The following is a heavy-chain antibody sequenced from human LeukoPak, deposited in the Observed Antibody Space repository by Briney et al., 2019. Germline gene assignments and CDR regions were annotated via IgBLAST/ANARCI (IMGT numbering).Heavy chain of an antibody. CDR2: IRYDGSNK. CDR3: AKGLRIVVVPAAIKWFDP. V-gene: IGHV3-30*02. Sequence: GGSLRLSCAASGFTFSSYGMHWVRQAPGKGLEWVAFIRYDGSNKYYADSVKGRFTISRDNCKNTLYLQMNSLRAEDTAVYYCAKGLRIVVVPAAIKWFDPWGQGTLVTVSS. CDR1: GFTFSSYG. J-gene: IGHJ5*02. D-gene: IGHD2-2*01.